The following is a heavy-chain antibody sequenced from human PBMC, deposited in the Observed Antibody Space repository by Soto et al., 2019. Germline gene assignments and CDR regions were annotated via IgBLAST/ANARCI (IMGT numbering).Heavy chain of an antibody. D-gene: IGHD6-13*01. Sequence: VQLVESGGCLVKPGGSLRLSCAASGFSFSTYSMNWVRQAPGKGLEWVSSISSSSSYIYYADSVKGRFTISRDNGKNSVYLQMNSLRAEDRGVYCCARDAVAAAGGYFDYWGQGTLVPVSS. CDR1: GFSFSTYS. CDR3: ARDAVAAAGGYFDY. J-gene: IGHJ4*02. V-gene: IGHV3-21*01. CDR2: ISSSSSYI.